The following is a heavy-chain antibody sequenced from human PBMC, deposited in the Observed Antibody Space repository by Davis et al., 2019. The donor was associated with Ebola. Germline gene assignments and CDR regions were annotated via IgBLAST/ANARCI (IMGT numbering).Heavy chain of an antibody. V-gene: IGHV3-53*04. CDR2: IYSGGST. J-gene: IGHJ4*02. D-gene: IGHD5-12*01. CDR3: AKAARGHSGYDREGY. CDR1: GLTVSSNY. Sequence: GESLKISCAASGLTVSSNYMSWVRQAPGKGLEWVSVIYSGGSTYYADSVKGRFTISRHNSKNTLYLQMNSLRAEDTAVYYCAKAARGHSGYDREGYWGQGTLVTVSS.